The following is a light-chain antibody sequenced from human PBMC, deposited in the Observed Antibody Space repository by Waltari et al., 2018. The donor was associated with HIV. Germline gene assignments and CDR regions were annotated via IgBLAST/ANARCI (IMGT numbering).Light chain of an antibody. Sequence: DIQMTQSLSTLSASMGDRVSITCRASQSISNWLAWYQQKPGQAPKLLIYRASTLESGVPSRFSGSGSGTEFTLTINNLQPGDFVTYYCQQYSAFSWAFGQGAKVEIK. CDR1: QSISNW. V-gene: IGKV1-5*03. CDR3: QQYSAFSWA. CDR2: RAS. J-gene: IGKJ1*01.